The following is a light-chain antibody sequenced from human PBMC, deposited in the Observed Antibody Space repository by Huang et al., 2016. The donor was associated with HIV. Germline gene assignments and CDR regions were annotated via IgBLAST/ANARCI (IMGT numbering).Light chain of an antibody. J-gene: IGKJ2*01. CDR1: QLIDSTY. V-gene: IGKV3-20*01. CDR2: DAS. Sequence: IVLTQSPGTLSLSPGDGATPSCRTSQLIDSTYFAWYQQRTGQAPRLLIYDASSRATGISDRFSGVESGTDFTLTISKVEPEDFAVYYCQHYDSHPPMYTFGQGTKLEIK. CDR3: QHYDSHPPMYT.